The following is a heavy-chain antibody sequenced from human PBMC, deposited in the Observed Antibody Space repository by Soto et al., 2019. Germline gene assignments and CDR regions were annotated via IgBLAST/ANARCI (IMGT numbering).Heavy chain of an antibody. J-gene: IGHJ4*02. D-gene: IGHD3-22*01. CDR3: ARGVYYDSSGHTFDY. Sequence: GASVKVCCKASGGTFSSYAISWVRQAPGQGLEWMGGIIPIFGTANYAQKLQGRVTMTTDTSTSTAYMELRSLRSDDTAVYYCARGVYYDSSGHTFDYWGQGTLVTVSS. CDR1: GGTFSSYA. V-gene: IGHV1-69*05. CDR2: IIPIFGTA.